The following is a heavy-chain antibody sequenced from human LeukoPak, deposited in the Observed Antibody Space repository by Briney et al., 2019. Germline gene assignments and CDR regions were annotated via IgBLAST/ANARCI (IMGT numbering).Heavy chain of an antibody. D-gene: IGHD3-16*01. CDR3: ARGGGYFAY. CDR2: IYPNSGGT. V-gene: IGHV1-2*02. Sequence: GASVKVSCKASGYTFTGYYIHWVRQAPGQGLEWMGWIYPNSGGTSYAQKFQGRVTMTRDTSISTAYMELSRLTSDDTAVYYFARGGGYFAYLGQGTLVTVSS. J-gene: IGHJ4*02. CDR1: GYTFTGYY.